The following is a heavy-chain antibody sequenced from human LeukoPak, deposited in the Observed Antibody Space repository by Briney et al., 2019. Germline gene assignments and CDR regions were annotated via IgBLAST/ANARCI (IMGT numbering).Heavy chain of an antibody. V-gene: IGHV3-23*01. Sequence: LPGGSLRLSCAASGFTFSTFATIWVRQPPGKGLEWVSSIFPSGGEIHYADSVRGRFTISRDNSKSTLSLQMNSLRAEDTAVYYCASRGGTRLYYYYMDVWGKGTTVTVSS. J-gene: IGHJ6*03. CDR3: ASRGGTRLYYYYMDV. CDR1: GFTFSTFA. CDR2: IFPSGGEI. D-gene: IGHD2-15*01.